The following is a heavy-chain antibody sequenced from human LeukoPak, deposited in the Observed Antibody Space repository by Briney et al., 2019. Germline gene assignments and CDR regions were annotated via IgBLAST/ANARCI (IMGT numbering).Heavy chain of an antibody. CDR3: ARADMATVFDF. J-gene: IGHJ4*02. CDR1: GASIRSGGFY. V-gene: IGHV4-31*03. Sequence: SETLSLTCTVSGASIRSGGFYWSWIRQHPGKGLEWIGYISYSGSTYYNPSLKTRLTISVDTSKNQFSLKLDSVTAADTAFYYCARADMATVFDFWGRGTLVTVSS. CDR2: ISYSGST. D-gene: IGHD5-24*01.